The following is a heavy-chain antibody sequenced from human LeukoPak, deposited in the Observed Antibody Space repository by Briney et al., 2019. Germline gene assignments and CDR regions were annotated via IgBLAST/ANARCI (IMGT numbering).Heavy chain of an antibody. CDR1: GGTFSSFP. Sequence: SVKVSCKASGGTFSSFPISWVRQAPGQGLEWLGRIIPFLDTTNYAHKFQGRVKITADKSTSTAYLELRSLRSEDTAIYYCARASELGEWFGDLLYIWGQGTTVTVSS. CDR3: ARASELGEWFGDLLYI. V-gene: IGHV1-69*08. J-gene: IGHJ6*02. CDR2: IIPFLDTT. D-gene: IGHD3-10*01.